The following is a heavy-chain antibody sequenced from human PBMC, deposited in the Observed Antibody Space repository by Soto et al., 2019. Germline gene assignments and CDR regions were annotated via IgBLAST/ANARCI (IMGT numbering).Heavy chain of an antibody. J-gene: IGHJ6*03. CDR1: GFTFSNAW. D-gene: IGHD3-10*01. V-gene: IGHV3-15*01. CDR3: TTVAWFGEFPWYYYMDV. Sequence: GGSLRLSCAASGFTFSNAWMSWVRQAPGKGLEWVGRIKSKTDGGTTDYAAPVKGRFTISRDDSKNTLYLQMNSLKTEDTAVYYCTTVAWFGEFPWYYYMDVWGKGTTVTVSS. CDR2: IKSKTDGGTT.